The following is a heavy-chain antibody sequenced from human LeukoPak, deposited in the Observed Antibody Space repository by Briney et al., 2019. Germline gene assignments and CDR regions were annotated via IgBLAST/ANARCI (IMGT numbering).Heavy chain of an antibody. CDR1: GFTVSINH. J-gene: IGHJ4*02. CDR2: IYSGSST. Sequence: PGGSLRLSCAASGFTVSINHMSWVRQAPGKGLEWVSVIYSGSSTYYADSVKGRFTISRDNSKNTLYLQMNSLRAEDTAVYYCASSKLGYCTNGVCYPFDYWGQGTLVTVSS. V-gene: IGHV3-66*02. D-gene: IGHD2-8*01. CDR3: ASSKLGYCTNGVCYPFDY.